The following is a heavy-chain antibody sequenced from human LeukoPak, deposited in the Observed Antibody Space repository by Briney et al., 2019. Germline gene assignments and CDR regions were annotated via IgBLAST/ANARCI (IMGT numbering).Heavy chain of an antibody. CDR3: VKGIASHDFFSRGE. CDR2: VSNSGVTT. CDR1: GFTFSSFS. Sequence: PGGSLRLSCVAYGFTFSSFSMSWVRQAPGKGLEWVPGVSNSGVTTYYADSVKGRFTISRDNAKNTLFLQMNNLRAEDTAVYYCVKGIASHDFFSRGEWGQGTLVTVSS. D-gene: IGHD2-21*01. J-gene: IGHJ4*02. V-gene: IGHV3-23*01.